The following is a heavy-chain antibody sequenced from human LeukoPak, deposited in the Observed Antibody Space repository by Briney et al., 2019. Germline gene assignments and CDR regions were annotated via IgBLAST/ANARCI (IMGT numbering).Heavy chain of an antibody. D-gene: IGHD3-10*01. CDR2: ISSSGSYI. J-gene: IGHJ4*02. Sequence: PGGSLRLSCAASGFTFTKYSMNWVRQAPGKGLEWVSSISSSGSYIYYADSVKGRFTISRDNAKNSLYLQMNSLRAEDTAVYYCAKEEYGSGDYYFDYWGQGTLVTVSS. V-gene: IGHV3-21*04. CDR1: GFTFTKYS. CDR3: AKEEYGSGDYYFDY.